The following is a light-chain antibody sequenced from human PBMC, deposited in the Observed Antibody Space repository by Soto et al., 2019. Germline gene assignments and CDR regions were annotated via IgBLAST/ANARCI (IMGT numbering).Light chain of an antibody. J-gene: IGLJ1*01. V-gene: IGLV2-14*01. CDR1: SSDVGSYNY. Sequence: QSALTQPASVSGSPGQSITISCTGTSSDVGSYNYVSWYQQHPGKAPKLMIYEVSDRPSGISSRFSGSKSGNTASLTISGLQTEDEAEYYCSSYTSSSPLFGTGTKLTVL. CDR2: EVS. CDR3: SSYTSSSPL.